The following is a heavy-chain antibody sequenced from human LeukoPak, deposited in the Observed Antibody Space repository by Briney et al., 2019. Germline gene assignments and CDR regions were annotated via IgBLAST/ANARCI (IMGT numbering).Heavy chain of an antibody. V-gene: IGHV3-11*01. J-gene: IGHJ6*02. CDR3: ARDQGIADYGMDV. CDR1: GFTFSDYY. CDR2: ISSSGSTI. D-gene: IGHD6-13*01. Sequence: PGGSLRLSYAASGFTFSDYYMSWIRPAPGKGLEWVSYISSSGSTIYYADSVKGRFTISRDNAKNSLYLQMNSLRAEDTAVYYCARDQGIADYGMDVWGQGTTVTVSS.